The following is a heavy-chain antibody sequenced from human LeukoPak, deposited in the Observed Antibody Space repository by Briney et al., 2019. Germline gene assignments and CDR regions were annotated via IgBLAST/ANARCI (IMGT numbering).Heavy chain of an antibody. D-gene: IGHD3-22*01. CDR1: GGSFSGYY. CDR3: ARGTGYYDSSGYYYY. V-gene: IGHV4-34*01. Sequence: PSETLSLTCAVYGGSFSGYYWCWIRQPPGKGREWIGEINHRGSNNYNPSLKSRVTISVDTSKNQFSLKLSSVTAADTAVDYCARGTGYYDSSGYYYYWGQGTLVTVSS. J-gene: IGHJ4*02. CDR2: INHRGSN.